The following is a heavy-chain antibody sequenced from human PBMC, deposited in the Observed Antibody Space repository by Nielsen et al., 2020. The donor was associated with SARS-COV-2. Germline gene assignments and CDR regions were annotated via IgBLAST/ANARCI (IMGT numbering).Heavy chain of an antibody. CDR1: GFSLSTSGVA. CDR2: IYWDDDK. J-gene: IGHJ4*02. D-gene: IGHD6-13*01. Sequence: SGPTLVKPTQTLTLTCTFSGFSLSTSGVAVGWIRQPPGKALEWLALIYWDDDKRYSPSLKSRLTIIKDTSKNQVILTLTNLDPADTATYYCARGPSHSSTWYPPFDFWGQGTLVTVSS. CDR3: ARGPSHSSTWYPPFDF. V-gene: IGHV2-5*02.